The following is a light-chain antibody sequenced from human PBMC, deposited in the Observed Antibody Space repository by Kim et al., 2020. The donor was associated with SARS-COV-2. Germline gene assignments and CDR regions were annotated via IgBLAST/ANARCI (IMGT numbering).Light chain of an antibody. Sequence: QSVLTQPPSASGTPGQRVPISCSGSTSNIGTNYVFWYQQLPGTTPKLLIYKNNQRPSGVPGRFSGSKSGTSASLAISGLRSEDEADYYCASWDDSLNAWVFGGGTQLTVL. CDR1: TSNIGTNY. CDR2: KNN. V-gene: IGLV1-47*01. J-gene: IGLJ3*02. CDR3: ASWDDSLNAWV.